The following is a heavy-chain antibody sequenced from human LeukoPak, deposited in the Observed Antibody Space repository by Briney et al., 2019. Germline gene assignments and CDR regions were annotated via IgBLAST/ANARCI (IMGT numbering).Heavy chain of an antibody. CDR2: IVVGSGNT. CDR1: GFTFTSSA. CDR3: ARSGTDYYDSSGYSPYYFDY. V-gene: IGHV1-58*02. D-gene: IGHD3-22*01. Sequence: SVKVSCKASGFTFTSSAMQWVRQARGQRLEWIGWIVVGSGNTNYAQKFQERVTITRDMSTSTAYMELSRLRSDDTAVYYCARSGTDYYDSSGYSPYYFDYWGQGTLVTVS. J-gene: IGHJ4*02.